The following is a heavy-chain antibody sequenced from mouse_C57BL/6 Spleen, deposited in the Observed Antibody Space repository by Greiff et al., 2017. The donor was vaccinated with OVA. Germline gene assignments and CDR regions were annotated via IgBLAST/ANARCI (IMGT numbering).Heavy chain of an antibody. J-gene: IGHJ4*01. CDR3: TRNYSRTHGLDY. Sequence: EVQLQQSGAELVKPGASVKLSCTASGFNIKNYYMHWVKQRPEQGLEWIGRIDPDDGETKYDPKFQGKATITADTSSNTAYLQLRILTSEDTADYYATRNYSRTHGLDYWGQGTSVTVSS. CDR2: IDPDDGET. V-gene: IGHV14-2*01. D-gene: IGHD2-5*01. CDR1: GFNIKNYY.